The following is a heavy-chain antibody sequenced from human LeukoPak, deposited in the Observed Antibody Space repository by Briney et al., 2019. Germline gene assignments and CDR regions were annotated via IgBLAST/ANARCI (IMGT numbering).Heavy chain of an antibody. D-gene: IGHD6-13*01. J-gene: IGHJ4*02. Sequence: GGSLRLSCAASGFTLSSYGMRWVRQAPGKGLEWVEAIWYDGNNKYCADSVKGRFTISRDNSKNPLSLHMNSLRAGDKDIYYCARDNITSSSWDYWGQGTLVTVSS. CDR3: ARDNITSSSWDY. V-gene: IGHV3-33*01. CDR2: IWYDGNNK. CDR1: GFTLSSYG.